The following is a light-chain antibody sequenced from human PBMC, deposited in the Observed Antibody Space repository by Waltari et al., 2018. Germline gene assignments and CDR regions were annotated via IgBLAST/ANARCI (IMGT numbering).Light chain of an antibody. J-gene: IGKJ1*01. Sequence: DIQMTQSPSPLSASVGDRVPITCGASQSISSRSDWCQQKTGKAPKGLIYKASRSGRGVTSRFSGSGSGTAFTLTISSLQADDFATYYCQHYCNYPETFGQGTKVEI. CDR1: QSISSR. V-gene: IGKV1-5*03. CDR3: QHYCNYPET. CDR2: KAS.